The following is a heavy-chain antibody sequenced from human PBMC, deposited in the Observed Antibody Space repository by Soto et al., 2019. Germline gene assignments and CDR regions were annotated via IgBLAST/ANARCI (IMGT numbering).Heavy chain of an antibody. V-gene: IGHV1-69*08. D-gene: IGHD3-9*01. CDR3: ARDQILGPTYDIVTGESDY. CDR2: IIPILSIA. J-gene: IGHJ4*02. CDR1: GGTFSSYT. Sequence: QVQLVQSGAEVKKPGSSVKVSCKASGGTFSSYTISWVRQAPGQGREWMGRIIPILSIANYAQKFQGRVTITADKSTITAYLELSSLRSEDTAVYYCARDQILGPTYDIVTGESDYWGQGTLVTVSS.